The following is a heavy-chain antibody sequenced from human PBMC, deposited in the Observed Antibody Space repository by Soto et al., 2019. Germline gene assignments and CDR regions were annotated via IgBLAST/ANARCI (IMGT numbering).Heavy chain of an antibody. CDR3: ARGLVGDFLCGYYTAYYIYGMAV. J-gene: IGHJ6*02. CDR2: ISSSSSYI. V-gene: IGHV3-21*01. Sequence: PGRSPRLSCAASGFTLSRYSMNYVRQAPGKGLEWVSSISSSSSYIYYADSVKGRFTISRDNAKNSLYLQMNSLRAEDTAVYYCARGLVGDFLCGYYTAYYIYGMAVRDPVPTFAVSS. CDR1: GFTLSRYS. D-gene: IGHD3-3*01.